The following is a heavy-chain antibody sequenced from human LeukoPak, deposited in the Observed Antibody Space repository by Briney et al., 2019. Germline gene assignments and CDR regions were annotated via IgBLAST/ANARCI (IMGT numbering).Heavy chain of an antibody. CDR3: ARVGSEEWELNLFDP. CDR2: IYYSGST. J-gene: IGHJ5*02. CDR1: GGSISSYY. D-gene: IGHD1-26*01. Sequence: PSETLPLTCTVSGGSISSYYWSWIRQPPGKGLEWIGYIYYSGSTNYNPSLKSRVTISVDTSKNQFSLKLSSVTAADTAVYYCARVGSEEWELNLFDPWGQGTLVTVSS. V-gene: IGHV4-59*01.